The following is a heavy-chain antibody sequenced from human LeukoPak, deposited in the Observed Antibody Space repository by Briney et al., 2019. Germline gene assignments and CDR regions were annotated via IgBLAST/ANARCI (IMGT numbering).Heavy chain of an antibody. D-gene: IGHD7-27*01. Sequence: GGSLRLSCAASGFTFTSYSMNWVRQAPGKGLEWVSSISRNSGYIYYTDSMKGRLTISRDNANNSLYLQMNNLRAEDTAMYYCARGRRTGDRGYYFDYWGQGTLVTVSS. CDR2: ISRNSGYI. CDR3: ARGRRTGDRGYYFDY. J-gene: IGHJ4*02. V-gene: IGHV3-21*01. CDR1: GFTFTSYS.